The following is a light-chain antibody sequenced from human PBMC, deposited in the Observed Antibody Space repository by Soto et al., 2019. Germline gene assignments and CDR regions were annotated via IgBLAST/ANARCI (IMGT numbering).Light chain of an antibody. J-gene: IGLJ3*02. CDR1: SSNIGSNT. CDR3: ATWDDSLNGWV. V-gene: IGLV1-44*01. Sequence: QSVLSHPPSASGTPGQRVTISCSGSSSNIGSNTVNWYQHLPGTAPKLLIFSNNQRPSGVPDRFSGSKSGTSASLAIGGLQSADEADYYCATWDDSLNGWVFGGGTQLTVL. CDR2: SNN.